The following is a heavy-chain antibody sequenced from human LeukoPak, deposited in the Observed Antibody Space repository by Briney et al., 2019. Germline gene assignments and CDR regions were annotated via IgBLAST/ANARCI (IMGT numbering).Heavy chain of an antibody. CDR3: ARDGNVVVVPAAISRMGHYMDV. CDR1: GGSISTSNYY. V-gene: IGHV4-39*07. J-gene: IGHJ6*03. Sequence: SETLSLTCTVSGGSISTSNYYWGWIRQPPGKGLEWIGNIFYSGSTYYGPSLKSRLTMSLDTSRNQFSLKLSSVTAADTAVYYCARDGNVVVVPAAISRMGHYMDVWGKGTTVTISS. CDR2: IFYSGST. D-gene: IGHD2-2*01.